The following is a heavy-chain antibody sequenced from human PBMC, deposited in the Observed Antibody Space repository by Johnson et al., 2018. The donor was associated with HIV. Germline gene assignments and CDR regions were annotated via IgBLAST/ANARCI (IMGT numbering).Heavy chain of an antibody. CDR3: ASRYTVDAFDI. Sequence: VQLVESVGGVVQPGRSLRLSCAASGFTFSSYAMHWVRQTPGKGLEWVAIISYDGSNKYYADSVKGRFTISRDNSKHTLYLQMNSLRAEDTAVYYCASRYTVDAFDIWGQGTMVTVSS. D-gene: IGHD1-1*01. V-gene: IGHV3-30*03. CDR2: ISYDGSNK. J-gene: IGHJ3*02. CDR1: GFTFSSYA.